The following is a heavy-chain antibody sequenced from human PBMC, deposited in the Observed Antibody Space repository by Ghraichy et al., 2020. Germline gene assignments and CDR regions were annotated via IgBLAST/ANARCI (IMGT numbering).Heavy chain of an antibody. CDR1: GFTFSSYA. J-gene: IGHJ5*02. V-gene: IGHV3-23*01. CDR3: AKDGCSSTSCKGNP. D-gene: IGHD2-2*01. Sequence: GALRLSCAASGFTFSSYAMSWVRQAPGKGLEWVSAISGSGGSTYYADSVKGRFTISRDNSKNTLYLQMNSLRAEDTAVYYCAKDGCSSTSCKGNPWGQETLVTVSS. CDR2: ISGSGGST.